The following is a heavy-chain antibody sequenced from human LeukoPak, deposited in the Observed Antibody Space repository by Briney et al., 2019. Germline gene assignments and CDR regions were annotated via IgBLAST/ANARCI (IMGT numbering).Heavy chain of an antibody. CDR1: GGSISSYY. V-gene: IGHV4-59*01. Sequence: SETLSLTCTVSGGSISSYYWSWIRQPPGKGLEWIGNIYCSGSTNYNPSLKSRVTISVDTSKNQFSLKLSSVTAADTAVYYCARVADSSGWLFPLDFWGQGTLVTVSS. J-gene: IGHJ4*02. CDR2: IYCSGST. D-gene: IGHD6-19*01. CDR3: ARVADSSGWLFPLDF.